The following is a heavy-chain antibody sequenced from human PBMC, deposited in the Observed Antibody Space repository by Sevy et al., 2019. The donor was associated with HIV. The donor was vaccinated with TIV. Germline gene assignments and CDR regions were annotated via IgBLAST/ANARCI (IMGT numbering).Heavy chain of an antibody. CDR3: AKQNNWNDFPFDY. CDR2: ISYDGSNT. V-gene: IGHV3-30*18. Sequence: GGSLRLSCAASGFSFRNYGMHWVRQAPGKGLEWVAVISYDGSNTHYADSVKGRFTISRDNSKNTLFLQMSSLRAEDTAAYHYAKQNNWNDFPFDYWGQGTLVTVSS. CDR1: GFSFRNYG. D-gene: IGHD1-1*01. J-gene: IGHJ4*02.